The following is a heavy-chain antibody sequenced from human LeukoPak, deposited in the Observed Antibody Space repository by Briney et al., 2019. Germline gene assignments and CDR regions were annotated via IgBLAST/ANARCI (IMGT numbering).Heavy chain of an antibody. CDR1: GFTVSSNY. CDR3: ARDRVGPNIGGMDV. D-gene: IGHD1-26*01. Sequence: GGSLRLSCAASGFTVSSNYMSRVRQAPGKGLEWVSVIYSGGSTYYADSVKGRFTISRDNSKNTLYLQMNSLRAEDTAVYYCARDRVGPNIGGMDVWGQGTTVTVSS. CDR2: IYSGGST. V-gene: IGHV3-66*01. J-gene: IGHJ6*02.